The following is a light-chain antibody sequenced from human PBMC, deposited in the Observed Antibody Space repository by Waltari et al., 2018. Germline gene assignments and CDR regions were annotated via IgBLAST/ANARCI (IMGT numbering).Light chain of an antibody. CDR2: EGS. V-gene: IGLV2-23*03. J-gene: IGLJ1*01. CDR1: SSDVGSYNL. Sequence: QSALTQPASVSGSPGQSITISCTGTSSDVGSYNLVSWYQQHPGKAPKLIIYEGSKRPSGVSNRFSGSKSGNTASLTISGLQAEDEADYYCCSYAGSSTFVFGTGTKVIVL. CDR3: CSYAGSSTFV.